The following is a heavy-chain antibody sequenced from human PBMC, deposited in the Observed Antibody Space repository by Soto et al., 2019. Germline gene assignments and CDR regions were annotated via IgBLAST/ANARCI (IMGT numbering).Heavy chain of an antibody. V-gene: IGHV3-74*01. Sequence: EVQLVESGGGLVQPGGSLRLSCAASGFTFSSYWMHWVRQAPGEGLVWVSRINIDGSSTNYADSVKGRYTISRDNAKNTLYLHMNIVRAADTAIYYCASARLPIWGQGTMVTVSS. D-gene: IGHD3-16*01. CDR1: GFTFSSYW. CDR2: INIDGSST. CDR3: ASARLPI. J-gene: IGHJ3*02.